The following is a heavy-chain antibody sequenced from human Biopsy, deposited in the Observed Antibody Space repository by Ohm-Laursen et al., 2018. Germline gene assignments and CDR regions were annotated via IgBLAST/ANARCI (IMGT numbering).Heavy chain of an antibody. CDR1: DASASSGRYY. CDR2: FYSSGTT. D-gene: IGHD3-10*01. CDR3: ARAPADQYAARNYYSSHAFDM. Sequence: SDTLSLTCTVSDASASSGRYYWTWIRQPPRKPLEWIGYFYSSGTTRYNPSLESRLSISMDTSKNEVSLRLTSMTAAGTAVYFCARAPADQYAARNYYSSHAFDMWGQGTKVTVSS. V-gene: IGHV4-61*01. J-gene: IGHJ3*02.